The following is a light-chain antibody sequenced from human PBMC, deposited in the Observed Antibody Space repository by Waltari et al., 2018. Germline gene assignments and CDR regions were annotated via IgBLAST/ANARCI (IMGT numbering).Light chain of an antibody. CDR2: EVS. J-gene: IGLJ3*02. Sequence: QSALTQPPSASGSPGQSVTISCTGASSDVGAYDYVSWFQHHPGKAPKRIIYEVSKRPSGVPGRFSGSKSANTASLTVSGLQAEDEGDYFCSSYGGSSKWVFGGGTRLTVL. CDR3: SSYGGSSKWV. CDR1: SSDVGAYDY. V-gene: IGLV2-8*01.